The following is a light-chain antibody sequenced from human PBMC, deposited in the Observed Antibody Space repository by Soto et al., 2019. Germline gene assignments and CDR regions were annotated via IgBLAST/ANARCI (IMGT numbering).Light chain of an antibody. J-gene: IGKJ1*01. V-gene: IGKV3-20*01. Sequence: EILLTQSPGTLSLAQWERATLSWRASQSLTSNYFAWYQQKPGRALRLLIDGASTRATGIPDRFSGSGSGTDFTLTISRLEPEDVAVYYCQQYEAVVTFGQGTKVDIK. CDR2: GAS. CDR1: QSLTSNY. CDR3: QQYEAVVT.